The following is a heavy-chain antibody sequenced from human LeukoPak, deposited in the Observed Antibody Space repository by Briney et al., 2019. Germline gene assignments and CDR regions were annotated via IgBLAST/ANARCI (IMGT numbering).Heavy chain of an antibody. V-gene: IGHV1-18*01. D-gene: IGHD3-22*01. CDR3: ARGAHYDSSGYFGY. J-gene: IGHJ4*02. Sequence: GASVKVSCKASGYTFTSYGISWVRQAPGQGLEWMGWISAYNGNTNYAQKLQGRVTMTTDTSTSTAYMELRSLRSDDTAVYYCARGAHYDSSGYFGYWGQGTLVTSPQ. CDR1: GYTFTSYG. CDR2: ISAYNGNT.